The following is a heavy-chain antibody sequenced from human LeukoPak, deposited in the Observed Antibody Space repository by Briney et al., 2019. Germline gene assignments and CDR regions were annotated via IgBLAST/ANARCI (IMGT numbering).Heavy chain of an antibody. J-gene: IGHJ4*02. CDR2: ISGSGGST. Sequence: GGSLRLSCAASGFTFSSYAMSWVRQAPGKGLEWVSDISGSGGSTSYADSVKGRFTISRDNSKNTLYMQMNSLRAEDTAVYYCAKDGKKHHSTGDYDKWGQGTLVTVPS. V-gene: IGHV3-23*01. CDR3: AKDGKKHHSTGDYDK. CDR1: GFTFSSYA. D-gene: IGHD2/OR15-2a*01.